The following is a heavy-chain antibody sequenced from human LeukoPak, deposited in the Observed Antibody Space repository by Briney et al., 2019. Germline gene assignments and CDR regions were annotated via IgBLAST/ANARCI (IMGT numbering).Heavy chain of an antibody. V-gene: IGHV3-53*01. Sequence: GGSLRLSCAASGFIVSDDFMSWVRQAPGKGLEWVSVIYAGGSTYYADSVKGRFTISRDNAKNSLYLQMSNLRAEDTAVYFCARGGGLDVWGQGATVTVSS. D-gene: IGHD3-16*01. CDR2: IYAGGST. CDR3: ARGGGLDV. J-gene: IGHJ6*02. CDR1: GFIVSDDF.